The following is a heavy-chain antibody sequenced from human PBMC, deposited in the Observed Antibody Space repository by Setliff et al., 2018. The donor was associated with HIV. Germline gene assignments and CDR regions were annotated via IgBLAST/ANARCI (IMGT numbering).Heavy chain of an antibody. V-gene: IGHV4-61*09. CDR2: VYTTGGT. D-gene: IGHD2-8*02. CDR3: ARAPTGVTNAFDI. Sequence: ASETLSLTCTVSGGSISSGIYYWIWIRQPAGKGLEWIGHVYTTGGTNYNPSLESRLTISVDTSRNQFSLRLGSVTAADTAVYYCARAPTGVTNAFDIWGQGTMVTVSS. J-gene: IGHJ3*02. CDR1: GGSISSGIYY.